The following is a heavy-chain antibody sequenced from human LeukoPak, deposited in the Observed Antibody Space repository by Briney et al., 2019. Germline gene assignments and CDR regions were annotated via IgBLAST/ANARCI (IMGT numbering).Heavy chain of an antibody. CDR2: IYYSGST. CDR3: ARGPREAMGIIYYYYMDV. Sequence: TSETLSLTCTVSGGSISSYYWSWIRQPPGKGLEWIGYIYYSGSTNYNPSLKSRVTISVDTSKNQFSLKLSSVTAADTAVYYCARGPREAMGIIYYYYMDVWGKGTTVTVSS. V-gene: IGHV4-59*01. D-gene: IGHD5-18*01. J-gene: IGHJ6*03. CDR1: GGSISSYY.